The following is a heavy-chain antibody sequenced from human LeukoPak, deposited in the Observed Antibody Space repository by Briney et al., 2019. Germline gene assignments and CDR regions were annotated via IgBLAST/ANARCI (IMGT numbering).Heavy chain of an antibody. Sequence: WVRQPPGKGLEWIGSIYYSGSTYYNPSLKSRVTISVDTSKNQFSLKLSSVTAADTAVYYCASLWDNKFDPWGQGTLVTVSS. J-gene: IGHJ5*02. CDR2: IYYSGST. V-gene: IGHV4-39*01. CDR3: ASLWDNKFDP. D-gene: IGHD1/OR15-1a*01.